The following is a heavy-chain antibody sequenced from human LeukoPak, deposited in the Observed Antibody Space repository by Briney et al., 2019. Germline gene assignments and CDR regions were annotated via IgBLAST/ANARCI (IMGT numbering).Heavy chain of an antibody. Sequence: ASVKVSCKASGYTFTTYGISWVRQAPGQGREWRGWISAYNGNTNYAQKLQGRVTMTTDTSTSTAYMELRSLRSDDTAVYYCARDLWSPGYFDHWGQGTLVTVSS. CDR3: ARDLWSPGYFDH. J-gene: IGHJ4*02. CDR1: GYTFTTYG. V-gene: IGHV1-18*01. CDR2: ISAYNGNT. D-gene: IGHD3-3*01.